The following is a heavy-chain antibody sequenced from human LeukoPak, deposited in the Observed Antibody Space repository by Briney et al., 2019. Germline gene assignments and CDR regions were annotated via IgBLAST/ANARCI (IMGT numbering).Heavy chain of an antibody. D-gene: IGHD1-1*01. V-gene: IGHV3-11*04. Sequence: GGSLRLSCAASGFTFSDYYMSWLRQAPGKGLEWVSYISSSGSTIYYADSVKGRFTISRDNAKNSLYLQMNSLRAEDTAVYYCARPNWSDYYYYYMDVWGKGTTVTVSS. CDR3: ARPNWSDYYYYYMDV. CDR2: ISSSGSTI. CDR1: GFTFSDYY. J-gene: IGHJ6*03.